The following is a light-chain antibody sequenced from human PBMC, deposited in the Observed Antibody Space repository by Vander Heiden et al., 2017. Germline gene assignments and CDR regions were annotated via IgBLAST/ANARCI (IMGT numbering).Light chain of an antibody. CDR2: EVS. CDR1: SSAVGGYNY. Sequence: QSALTQPPSASGSPGQSVTISCTGTSSAVGGYNYVSWYQQHPGKAPKLMINEVSKRPSGVPDRFSGSKSGNTASLTVSGLQAEDEADYYCSSYAGSSVVFGGGTKLTVL. J-gene: IGLJ2*01. CDR3: SSYAGSSVV. V-gene: IGLV2-8*01.